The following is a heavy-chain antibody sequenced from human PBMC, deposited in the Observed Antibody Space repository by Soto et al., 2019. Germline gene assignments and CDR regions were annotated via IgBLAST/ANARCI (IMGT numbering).Heavy chain of an antibody. J-gene: IGHJ4*02. V-gene: IGHV1-69*12. CDR1: GGTFSSYA. CDR2: IIPIFGTA. D-gene: IGHD5-12*01. CDR3: ARGEVGWLQSQGGYYFDY. Sequence: QVQLVQSGAEVKQPGSSVKVSCKASGGTFSSYAISWLRQAPGQGLEWMGGIIPIFGTANYAQKVQGRVRLTADDSTSTAYMELRSLRAEDTAVYYCARGEVGWLQSQGGYYFDYWGQGTLVTVSS.